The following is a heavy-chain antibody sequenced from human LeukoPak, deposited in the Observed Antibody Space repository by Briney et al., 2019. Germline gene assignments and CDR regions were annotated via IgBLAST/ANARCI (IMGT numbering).Heavy chain of an antibody. CDR3: ARSRSGYYEDY. D-gene: IGHD3-22*01. Sequence: GGSLRLSCAASGFTFDDYGMSWVRPAPGKGLEWVSGINWNGGSTGYADSVKGRFTISRDNAKNSLSLQVNSLSAEDTAVYYCARSRSGYYEDYWGQGTLVTVSS. CDR1: GFTFDDYG. J-gene: IGHJ4*02. V-gene: IGHV3-20*04. CDR2: INWNGGST.